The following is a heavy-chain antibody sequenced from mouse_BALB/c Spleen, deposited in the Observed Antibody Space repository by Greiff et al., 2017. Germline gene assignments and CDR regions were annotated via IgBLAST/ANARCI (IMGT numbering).Heavy chain of an antibody. Sequence: QVQLQQSAAELARPGASVKMSCKASGYTFTSYTMHWVKQRPGQGLEWIGYINPSSGYTEYNQKFKDKTTLTADKSSSTAYMQLSSLTSEDSAVYYCARYDYGYAMDYWGQGTSVTVSS. V-gene: IGHV1-4*02. CDR1: GYTFTSYT. CDR2: INPSSGYT. D-gene: IGHD2-4*01. J-gene: IGHJ4*01. CDR3: ARYDYGYAMDY.